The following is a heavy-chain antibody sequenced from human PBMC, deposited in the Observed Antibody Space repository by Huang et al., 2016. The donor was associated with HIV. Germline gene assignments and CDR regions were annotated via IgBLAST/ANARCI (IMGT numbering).Heavy chain of an antibody. Sequence: EVLLVQSGAELKEPGESLKISCKASVYGVSSYWIGGGRQKPGKGLEWLGCIYPRDTETKYSPSFDGQVTISADKSTRTAYLQWESLKAPDTAIYFCARQVDGFRSHFDFWGQGTLVSVSS. V-gene: IGHV5-51*01. CDR2: IYPRDTET. CDR3: ARQVDGFRSHFDF. CDR1: VYGVSSYW. J-gene: IGHJ4*02. D-gene: IGHD5-18*01.